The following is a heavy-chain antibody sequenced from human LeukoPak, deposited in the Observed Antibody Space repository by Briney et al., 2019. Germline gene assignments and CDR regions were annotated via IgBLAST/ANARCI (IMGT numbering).Heavy chain of an antibody. D-gene: IGHD6-13*01. J-gene: IGHJ4*02. V-gene: IGHV4-4*07. CDR2: IYTSGST. CDR1: GGSFSSYY. CDR3: ARDHPTAAAVHFDY. Sequence: PSETLSLTCAVYGGSFSSYYWSWIRQPAGKGLEWIGRIYTSGSTNYNPSLKSRVTMSVDTSKNQFSLKLSSVTTADTAVYYCARDHPTAAAVHFDYWGQGTLVTVSS.